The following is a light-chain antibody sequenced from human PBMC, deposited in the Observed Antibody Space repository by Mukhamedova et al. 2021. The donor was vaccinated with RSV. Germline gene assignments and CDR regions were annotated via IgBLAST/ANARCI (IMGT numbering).Light chain of an antibody. CDR1: SISDN. J-gene: IGKJ4*01. CDR3: QQYNNWPSLT. CDR2: DAS. V-gene: IGKV3-15*01. Sequence: SISDNLAWYQQKPGQAPRLLIYDASTRATGVPARFTLTISRMQSEDFAVYCCQQYNNWPSLTFGGGTKVEIK.